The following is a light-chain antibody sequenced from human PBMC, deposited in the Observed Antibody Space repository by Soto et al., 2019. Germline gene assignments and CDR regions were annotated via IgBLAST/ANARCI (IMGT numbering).Light chain of an antibody. Sequence: IQMTQSPSTLSASVGDRVAITCRASQSIGIWLAWYQQKPGKAPRFLIYTASTLESGVPSRFSGSGSGTEFTLTISSLQPDDFATYYCQQYKDYSCTFGQGTKVEIK. CDR2: TAS. V-gene: IGKV1-5*03. J-gene: IGKJ1*01. CDR3: QQYKDYSCT. CDR1: QSIGIW.